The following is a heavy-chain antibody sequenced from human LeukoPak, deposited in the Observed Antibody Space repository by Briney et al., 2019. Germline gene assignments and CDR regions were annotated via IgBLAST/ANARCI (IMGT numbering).Heavy chain of an antibody. CDR1: GFSFSSYY. CDR3: GRGQFPYYVDV. V-gene: IGHV3-74*01. J-gene: IGHJ6*02. Sequence: GGSLRLSCAASGFSFSSYYMHWFRQAPGKGLVWVAHINGDGSITGHADSVKGRFTISRDNAKNTLFLQVSSLTPEDAAVYYCGRGQFPYYVDVWGQGTTVTVSS. D-gene: IGHD3-10*01. CDR2: INGDGSIT.